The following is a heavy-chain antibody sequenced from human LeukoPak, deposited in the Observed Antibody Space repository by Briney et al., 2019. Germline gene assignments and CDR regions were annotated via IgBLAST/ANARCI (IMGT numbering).Heavy chain of an antibody. CDR1: GGTFSSYA. V-gene: IGHV7-4-1*02. CDR2: INTNTGNP. CDR3: ARGGGGTYYYDSSGYRGY. J-gene: IGHJ4*02. Sequence: ASVKVSCKASGGTFSSYAISWVRQAPGQGLEWMGWINTNTGNPTYAQGFTGRFVFSLDTSVSTAYLQISSLKAEDTAVYYCARGGGGTYYYDSSGYRGYWGQGTLVTVSS. D-gene: IGHD3-22*01.